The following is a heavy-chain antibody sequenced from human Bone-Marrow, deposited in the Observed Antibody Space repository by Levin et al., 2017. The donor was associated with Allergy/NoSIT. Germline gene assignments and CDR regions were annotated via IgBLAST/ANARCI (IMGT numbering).Heavy chain of an antibody. D-gene: IGHD1-26*01. CDR3: AKSGGLVGAMDAFDV. CDR1: GFAFNIYS. Sequence: GGSLRLSCAASGFAFNIYSMSWVRQAPGKGLEWVSADSGSRTYYADSVKGRFTISRDNPKIMLFLQMSSLRAEDTAVYYCAKSGGLVGAMDAFDVWGQGTMVTVSS. J-gene: IGHJ3*01. V-gene: IGHV3-23*01. CDR2: DSGSRT.